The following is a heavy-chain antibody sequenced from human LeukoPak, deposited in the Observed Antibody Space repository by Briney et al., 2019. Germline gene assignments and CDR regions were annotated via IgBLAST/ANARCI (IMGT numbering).Heavy chain of an antibody. CDR3: AGEGSGWLPNF. D-gene: IGHD6-19*01. CDR1: GFTFSTYG. V-gene: IGHV3-48*04. Sequence: GGSLRLSCAASGFTFSTYGMNWVRQAPGKGLEWVSYISSGSSTIYYADSVKGRFTISRDNAKNSLYLQMNSLRAEDTAIYYCAGEGSGWLPNFWGQGTLVTVSS. CDR2: ISSGSSTI. J-gene: IGHJ4*02.